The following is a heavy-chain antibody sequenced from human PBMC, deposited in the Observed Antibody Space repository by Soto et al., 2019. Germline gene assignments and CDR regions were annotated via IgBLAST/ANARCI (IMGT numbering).Heavy chain of an antibody. CDR1: GDSVSSNSAA. CDR3: ARDWRHSSSSPDYYYYGMDV. V-gene: IGHV6-1*01. D-gene: IGHD6-6*01. Sequence: SQTLSLTCAISGDSVSSNSAAWNWIRQSPSRGLEWLGRTYYRSKWSNDYAVSVKSRITINPDTSKNQFSLQLNSVTPEDTAVYYCARDWRHSSSSPDYYYYGMDVWGQGTTVTVSS. CDR2: TYYRSKWSN. J-gene: IGHJ6*02.